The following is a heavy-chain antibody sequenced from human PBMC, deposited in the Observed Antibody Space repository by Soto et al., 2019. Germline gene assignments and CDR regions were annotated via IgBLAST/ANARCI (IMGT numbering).Heavy chain of an antibody. D-gene: IGHD3-22*01. V-gene: IGHV4-59*01. CDR1: GGSISSYY. CDR3: ARGSPVVVTRGYFNY. CDR2: IYYSGST. Sequence: PSETLSLTCTVSGGSISSYYWSWIRQPPGKGLEWIGYIYYSGSTNYNPSLKSRVTISVDTSKNQFSLKLSSVTAADTAVYYCARGSPVVVTRGYFNYWGQGTLVTVSS. J-gene: IGHJ4*02.